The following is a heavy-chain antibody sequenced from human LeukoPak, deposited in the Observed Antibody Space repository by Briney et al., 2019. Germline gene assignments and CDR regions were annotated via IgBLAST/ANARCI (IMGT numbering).Heavy chain of an antibody. D-gene: IGHD3-22*01. J-gene: IGHJ4*02. CDR3: AKQAESSGSYHY. CDR2: ISDDGGDT. CDR1: GFILSSGA. V-gene: IGHV3-64D*06. Sequence: GGSLRLSCSASGFILSSGAMHWVRQAPGKGLEYISRISDDGGDTYYADSVKGRFTISRDTSKNTLYLQMSSLKTEDTAVYYCAKQAESSGSYHYWGRGTLVTVS.